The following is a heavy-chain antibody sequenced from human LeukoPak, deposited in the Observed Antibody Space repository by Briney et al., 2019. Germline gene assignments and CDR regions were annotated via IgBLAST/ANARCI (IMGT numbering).Heavy chain of an antibody. Sequence: ASVKVSCKASGYTFTSYGISWVRQAPGQGLEWMGWISAYNGNTNYAQKLQGRVTMTTDTSTSTAYMELRSLRSDDTAVYYCARDLLPYCSSTSCPTISLDYWGQGTLVTVSS. J-gene: IGHJ4*02. D-gene: IGHD2-2*01. CDR3: ARDLLPYCSSTSCPTISLDY. V-gene: IGHV1-18*01. CDR2: ISAYNGNT. CDR1: GYTFTSYG.